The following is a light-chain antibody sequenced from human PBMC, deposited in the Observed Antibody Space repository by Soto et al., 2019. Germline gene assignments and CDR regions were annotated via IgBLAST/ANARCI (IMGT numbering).Light chain of an antibody. V-gene: IGKV2-28*01. Sequence: VLPQYPLSLPVSPGEPASISCRSSESLLQIHGNKYLDWYLQRPGQSPQLLIYLASNLASGVPDRFSGSEAGTDFTLNISKVEAEDVGVYYCMQTLQPPRTFGQGTKVEI. CDR3: MQTLQPPRT. CDR1: ESLLQIHGNKY. CDR2: LAS. J-gene: IGKJ1*01.